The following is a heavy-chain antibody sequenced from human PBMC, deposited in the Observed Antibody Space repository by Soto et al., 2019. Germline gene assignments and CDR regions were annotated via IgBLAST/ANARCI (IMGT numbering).Heavy chain of an antibody. V-gene: IGHV3-21*01. CDR2: ISSSSSYI. J-gene: IGHJ5*02. CDR3: ARDLGEGIAVAGHIS. CDR1: GFTFSSYS. D-gene: IGHD6-19*01. Sequence: GGSLRLSCAASGFTFSSYSMNWVRQAPGKGLEWVSSISSSSSYIYYADSVKGRFTISRDNAKNSLYLQMNSLRAEDTAVYYCARDLGEGIAVAGHISWGQGTLVTVSS.